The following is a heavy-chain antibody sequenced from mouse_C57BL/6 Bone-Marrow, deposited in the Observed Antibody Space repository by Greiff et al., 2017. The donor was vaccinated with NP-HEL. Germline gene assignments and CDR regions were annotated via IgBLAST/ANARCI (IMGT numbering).Heavy chain of an antibody. V-gene: IGHV5-4*03. CDR3: ARVSVLFDY. CDR2: LSDGGSYT. D-gene: IGHD6-2*01. J-gene: IGHJ2*01. CDR1: GFTFSSYA. Sequence: EVNLVESGGGLVKPGGSLKLSCAASGFTFSSYAMSWVRQTPEKRLEWVATLSDGGSYTSYPANVKGRFTISRDNAKNNLYLQMSHLKSEDTAMYYCARVSVLFDYWGQGTTLTVSS.